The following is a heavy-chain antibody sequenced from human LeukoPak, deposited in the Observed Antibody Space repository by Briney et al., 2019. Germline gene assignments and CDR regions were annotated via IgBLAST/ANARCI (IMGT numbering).Heavy chain of an antibody. Sequence: SETLSLTCTVSGGSLSDYYWSWIRQPAGKGLEWIGRMSTSGSTYYNPSVKSRVTLSVDTSKNQFSLKLTSVTAADTAAYYCARDRMAGDYWGQGTLVTVSS. CDR2: MSTSGST. J-gene: IGHJ4*02. D-gene: IGHD5-24*01. CDR1: GGSLSDYY. CDR3: ARDRMAGDY. V-gene: IGHV4-4*07.